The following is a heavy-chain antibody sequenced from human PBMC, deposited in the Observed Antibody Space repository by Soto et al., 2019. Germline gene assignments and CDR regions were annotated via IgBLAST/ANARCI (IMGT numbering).Heavy chain of an antibody. J-gene: IGHJ6*02. CDR3: AKAATLTPTVDYGMDV. CDR2: ISYDGSNK. D-gene: IGHD1-26*01. CDR1: GFTFSSYG. V-gene: IGHV3-30*18. Sequence: QVQLVESGGGVVQPGRSLRLSCAASGFTFSSYGMHWVRQAPGKGLEWVAVISYDGSNKYYADSVKGRFTISRDNSKNTPYLQMNSLRAEDTAVYYCAKAATLTPTVDYGMDVWGQGTTVTVSS.